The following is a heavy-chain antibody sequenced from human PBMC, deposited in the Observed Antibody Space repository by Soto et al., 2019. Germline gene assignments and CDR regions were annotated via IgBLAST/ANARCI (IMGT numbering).Heavy chain of an antibody. CDR1: GFTFSDHY. D-gene: IGHD2-15*01. Sequence: EVQLVESGGGLVQPGGSPRLSCAASGFTFSDHYMDWVRQAPGQGLEWVGRVRNKANSYSTEYAASVIGRFTISRDDSKDSLYLQMNSLKTEDTAVYYCARETAAPGYIVYYVDYWGQATLVTVSS. CDR2: VRNKANSYST. V-gene: IGHV3-72*01. J-gene: IGHJ4*02. CDR3: ARETAAPGYIVYYVDY.